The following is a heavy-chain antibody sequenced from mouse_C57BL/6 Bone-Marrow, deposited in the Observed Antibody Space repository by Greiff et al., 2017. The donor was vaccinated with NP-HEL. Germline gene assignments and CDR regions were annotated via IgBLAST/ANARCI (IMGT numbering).Heavy chain of an antibody. CDR1: GFTFSDFY. CDR2: SRNKANDYTT. V-gene: IGHV7-1*01. D-gene: IGHD1-1*01. Sequence: EVKLVESGGGLVQSGRSLRLSCATSGFTFSDFYMEWVRQAPGKGLEWIAASRNKANDYTTEYSASVKGRFIVSRDTSQSILYLKMNALRAEDTAIYYCARANYGSSYWYFDVWGTGTTVTVSS. CDR3: ARANYGSSYWYFDV. J-gene: IGHJ1*03.